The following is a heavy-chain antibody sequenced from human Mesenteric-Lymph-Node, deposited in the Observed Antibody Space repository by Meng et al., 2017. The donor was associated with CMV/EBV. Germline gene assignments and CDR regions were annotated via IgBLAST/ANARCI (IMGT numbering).Heavy chain of an antibody. CDR1: GFTFSSYA. CDR2: ISSSGGST. J-gene: IGHJ4*02. V-gene: IGHV3-23*01. D-gene: IGHD2-2*01. Sequence: GESLKISCAASGFTFSSYAMNWVRQAPGKGLEWVSTISSSGGSTHYADSVKGRFTISRDNSKNTLYLQMNSLRAEDTAVYYCAKEYCSSTSCSGFDYWGQGTLVTVSS. CDR3: AKEYCSSTSCSGFDY.